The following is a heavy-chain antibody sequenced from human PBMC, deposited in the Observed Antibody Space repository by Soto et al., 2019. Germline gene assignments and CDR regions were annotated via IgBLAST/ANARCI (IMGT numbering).Heavy chain of an antibody. Sequence: QVQLVESGGGVVQPGRSLRLSCAGSGFTFSAYGMDWVRQAPGKGLEWVAVISYDGSNKYYADSVKGRFTISRDNSKNTLYVQMNSLRAEDTAVDYCAKDRMGAGVRGYFDYWGQGTLVTVSS. V-gene: IGHV3-30*18. CDR3: AKDRMGAGVRGYFDY. D-gene: IGHD3-10*01. J-gene: IGHJ4*02. CDR2: ISYDGSNK. CDR1: GFTFSAYG.